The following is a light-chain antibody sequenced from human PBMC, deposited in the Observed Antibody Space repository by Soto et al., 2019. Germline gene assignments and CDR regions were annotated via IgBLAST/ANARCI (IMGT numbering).Light chain of an antibody. Sequence: QSVLTQPSSVSGSPGQSITIFCTGTSSDVGSYTRVSWYQHHPGKAPKLIIYEGNKRPSGLSNRFSGSKSANTASLTISGLQTEDEADYYCSSYAGGSTLVFGGGTKLTVL. V-gene: IGLV2-23*01. CDR3: SSYAGGSTLV. J-gene: IGLJ2*01. CDR1: SSDVGSYTR. CDR2: EGN.